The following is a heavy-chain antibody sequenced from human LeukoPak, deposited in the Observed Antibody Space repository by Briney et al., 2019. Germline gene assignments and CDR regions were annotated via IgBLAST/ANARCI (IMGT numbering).Heavy chain of an antibody. CDR2: ISGSGGST. D-gene: IGHD6-19*01. Sequence: GGSLRLSCAASGFTFSSYAMSWVRQAPGKGLEWVSAISGSGGSTYYADSVKGRFTISRDNSKNTLYLQMNSLRAEDTAVYYCARDSSGWRSNWFDPWGQGTLVTVSS. J-gene: IGHJ5*02. CDR3: ARDSSGWRSNWFDP. V-gene: IGHV3-23*01. CDR1: GFTFSSYA.